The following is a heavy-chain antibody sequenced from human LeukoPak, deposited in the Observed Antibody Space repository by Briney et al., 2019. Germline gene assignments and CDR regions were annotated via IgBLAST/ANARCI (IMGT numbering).Heavy chain of an antibody. J-gene: IGHJ4*02. D-gene: IGHD3-10*01. Sequence: SETLSLTCTVSGGSISSYYWSWIRQPPGKGLEWIGYIYYSGSTNYNPSLKSRVTISVDTSKNEFSLRLTSVTAADTAVYYCAREANYYGSGSYFEGTFDYWGQGSLVTVSS. CDR3: AREANYYGSGSYFEGTFDY. V-gene: IGHV4-59*01. CDR1: GGSISSYY. CDR2: IYYSGST.